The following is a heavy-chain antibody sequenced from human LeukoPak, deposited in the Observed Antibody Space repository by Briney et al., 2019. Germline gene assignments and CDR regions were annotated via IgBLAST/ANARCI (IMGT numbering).Heavy chain of an antibody. J-gene: IGHJ6*02. CDR2: IYYSGST. Sequence: SETLSLTCTVSGGSISSYYWSWIQQPPGKGLEWIGYIYYSGSTNYNPSLKSRVTISVDTSKNQFSLKLSSVTAADTAVYYCARGSSYRYYYYYYGMDVWGQGTTVTVSS. CDR1: GGSISSYY. CDR3: ARGSSYRYYYYYYGMDV. V-gene: IGHV4-59*01. D-gene: IGHD3-10*01.